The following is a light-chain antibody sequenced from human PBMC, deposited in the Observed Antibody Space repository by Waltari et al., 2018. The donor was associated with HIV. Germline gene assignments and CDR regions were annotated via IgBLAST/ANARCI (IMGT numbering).Light chain of an antibody. J-gene: IGKJ4*01. Sequence: EIVLTQSPVPLSLSPGATAALSCTDSQRVGNFLAWYQQKPGQAPRLLIYAASKRASGTPDRFSGSGSRTNFTLTISALEPEDFVVYYCQQRINWPLTFGGGTRVEIK. CDR2: AAS. CDR3: QQRINWPLT. V-gene: IGKV3-11*01. CDR1: QRVGNF.